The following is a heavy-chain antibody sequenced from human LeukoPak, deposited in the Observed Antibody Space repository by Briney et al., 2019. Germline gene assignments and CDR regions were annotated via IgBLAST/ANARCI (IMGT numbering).Heavy chain of an antibody. CDR3: AKDYRITIFGVVTYFDY. J-gene: IGHJ4*02. D-gene: IGHD3-3*01. V-gene: IGHV3-30*18. Sequence: GGSLRLSCAASGFTFSSYGMHWVRQALGKGLGWVAVISYDGSNKYYADSVKGRFTISRDNSKNTLYLQMNSLRAEDTAVYYCAKDYRITIFGVVTYFDYWGQGTLVTVSS. CDR2: ISYDGSNK. CDR1: GFTFSSYG.